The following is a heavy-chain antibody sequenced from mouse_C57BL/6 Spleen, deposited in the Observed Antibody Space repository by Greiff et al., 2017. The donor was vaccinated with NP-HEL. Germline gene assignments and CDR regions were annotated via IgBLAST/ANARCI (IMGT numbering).Heavy chain of an antibody. V-gene: IGHV1-53*01. D-gene: IGHD2-2*01. Sequence: QVQLQQPGTELVKPGASVKLSCKASGYTFTSYWMHWVKQRPGQGLEWIGNINHSNGGTNYNEKFKSKATLTVDKSSSTAYMHLSSLTSEDSAVYYCARSGVMVTTFAYWGQGTLVTVSA. J-gene: IGHJ3*01. CDR1: GYTFTSYW. CDR3: ARSGVMVTTFAY. CDR2: INHSNGGT.